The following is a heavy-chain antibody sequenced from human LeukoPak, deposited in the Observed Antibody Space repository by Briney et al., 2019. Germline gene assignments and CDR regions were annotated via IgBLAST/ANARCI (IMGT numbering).Heavy chain of an antibody. CDR3: AREFVGGRSGELGY. J-gene: IGHJ4*02. CDR2: ISTYNGNT. Sequence: ASVKVSCKASGYTFTSYGISWVRQAPGQGLEWMGWISTYNGNTKYAQKVQGRVTMTRDTSTSTVYMELRSLRSADTALYYCAREFVGGRSGELGYWGQGTLVTVSS. V-gene: IGHV1-18*01. D-gene: IGHD3-10*01. CDR1: GYTFTSYG.